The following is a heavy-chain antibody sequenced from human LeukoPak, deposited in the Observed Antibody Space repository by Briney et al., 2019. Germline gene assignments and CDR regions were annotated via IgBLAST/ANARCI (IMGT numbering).Heavy chain of an antibody. D-gene: IGHD4-17*01. Sequence: GGSLRLYCAASGFTFSSYSMNWVRQAPGQGLEWVSSISSSSSYIYYADSGKGRFTISRDNAKNSLYLQMNSLRAGDTAVYYCARTTVTPDAFDIWGQGTMVTVSS. V-gene: IGHV3-21*01. J-gene: IGHJ3*02. CDR2: ISSSSSYI. CDR3: ARTTVTPDAFDI. CDR1: GFTFSSYS.